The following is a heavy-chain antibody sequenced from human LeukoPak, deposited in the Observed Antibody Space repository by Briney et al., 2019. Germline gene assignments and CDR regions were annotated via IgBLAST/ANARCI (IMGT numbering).Heavy chain of an antibody. CDR2: ISGSGGST. J-gene: IGHJ4*02. Sequence: PGGSLTLSCAASGFTFSSYTISWVRKAQPQGLEWVSAISGSGGSTYYADSLKGRFTISTENSKNKLYLQMNSLRAEDTAVYYCAKASGGYDILTGYYQIFDYWGQGTLVTVSS. V-gene: IGHV3-23*01. D-gene: IGHD3-9*01. CDR3: AKASGGYDILTGYYQIFDY. CDR1: GFTFSSYT.